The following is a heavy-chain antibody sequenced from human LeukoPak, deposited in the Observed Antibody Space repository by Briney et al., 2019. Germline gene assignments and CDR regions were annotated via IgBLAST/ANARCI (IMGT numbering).Heavy chain of an antibody. Sequence: PGGSLRLSCAASGFTFSSYAMSWVRQAPGKGLEWVSAISGSGGSTYYADSVKGRFTISRDNSKSTLYLHMNSLRAEDTAIYYCAKHGEAYADSRTDYWGQGTLVTVSS. CDR2: ISGSGGST. D-gene: IGHD4-17*01. V-gene: IGHV3-23*01. CDR1: GFTFSSYA. J-gene: IGHJ4*02. CDR3: AKHGEAYADSRTDY.